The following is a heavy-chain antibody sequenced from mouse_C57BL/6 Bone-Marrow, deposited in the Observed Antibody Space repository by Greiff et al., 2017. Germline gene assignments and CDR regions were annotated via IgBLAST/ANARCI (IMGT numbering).Heavy chain of an antibody. CDR3: ARSANYYGSSLVFDY. CDR1: GYTFTGYW. V-gene: IGHV1-9*01. D-gene: IGHD1-1*01. Sequence: QVQLQQSGAELMKPGASVKLSCKATGYTFTGYWIEWVKQRPGHGLEWIGETLPGSGSTNYNEKFKGKATFTADTSSNTAYMQLSSLTTEDSAIYYCARSANYYGSSLVFDYWGQGTTLTVSS. CDR2: TLPGSGST. J-gene: IGHJ2*01.